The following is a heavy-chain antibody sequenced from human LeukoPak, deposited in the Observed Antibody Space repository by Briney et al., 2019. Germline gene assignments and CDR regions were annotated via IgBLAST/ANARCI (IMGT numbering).Heavy chain of an antibody. J-gene: IGHJ4*02. CDR3: ARHITMTG. CDR1: GFTFSSYA. Sequence: GGSLRLSCAASGFTFSSYAMHWVRQAPGKGLEWVAIISYDGSNKYYADSVKGRFTISRDNSKNTLYLQMNSLRAEDTAVYYCARHITMTGWGQGTLVTVSS. D-gene: IGHD3-22*01. V-gene: IGHV3-30-3*01. CDR2: ISYDGSNK.